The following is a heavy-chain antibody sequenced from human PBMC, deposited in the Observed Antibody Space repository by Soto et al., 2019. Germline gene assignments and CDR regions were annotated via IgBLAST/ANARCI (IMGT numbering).Heavy chain of an antibody. J-gene: IGHJ4*02. CDR3: AKAGGIAAPGTHLDY. CDR1: GFTFSSYA. Sequence: EVQLLESGGGSVQPGGSLRLSCAASGFTFSSYAMSWVRQAPGKGLEWVSAISGTGSSTNYADSVEGRFTISRDNSKNTLYLQMSSLRAEDTAVYYCAKAGGIAAPGTHLDYWGQGTLVTVSS. CDR2: ISGTGSST. D-gene: IGHD6-13*01. V-gene: IGHV3-23*01.